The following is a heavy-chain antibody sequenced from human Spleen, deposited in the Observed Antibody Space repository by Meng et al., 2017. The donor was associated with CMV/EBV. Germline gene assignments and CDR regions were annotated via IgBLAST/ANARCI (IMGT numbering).Heavy chain of an antibody. J-gene: IGHJ4*02. CDR1: GFAFDDYT. V-gene: IGHV3-43*01. D-gene: IGHD5-18*01. CDR3: AKGGLQLWDYFDY. Sequence: LSLTCAASGFAFDDYTMHWVRQAPGKGLEWVSLISWDGGSTYYADSVKGRFTISRDNSKNSLYLQMNSLRTEDTALYYCAKGGLQLWDYFDYWGQGTLVTVSS. CDR2: ISWDGGST.